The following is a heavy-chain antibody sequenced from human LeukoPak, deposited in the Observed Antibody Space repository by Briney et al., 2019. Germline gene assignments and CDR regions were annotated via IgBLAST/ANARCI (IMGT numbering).Heavy chain of an antibody. CDR1: GFTFSSYA. CDR2: ISGSGGST. V-gene: IGHV3-23*01. Sequence: PGGSLRLSCAASGFTFSSYAMSWVRQAPGKGLEWVSAISGSGGSTYYADSVKGRFTISRDNSKNTLYLQMNSLRAEDTAVYYCAKDPARGLLWFGELPYFYYWGQGTLVTVSS. CDR3: AKDPARGLLWFGELPYFYY. D-gene: IGHD3-10*01. J-gene: IGHJ4*02.